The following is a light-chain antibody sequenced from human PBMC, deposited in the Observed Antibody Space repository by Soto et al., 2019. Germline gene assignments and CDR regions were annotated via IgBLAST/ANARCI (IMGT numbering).Light chain of an antibody. J-gene: IGKJ4*01. V-gene: IGKV3-11*01. Sequence: EIVLTQSPATLSLSPGERATLSCTASQSVSSYLAWYQQKPGQAPRLLLYDASNRATGIPARFSGSGSGTDFTLTISSLEPEDSADYYCQQRSNWPLTFGGGTKVEIK. CDR2: DAS. CDR3: QQRSNWPLT. CDR1: QSVSSY.